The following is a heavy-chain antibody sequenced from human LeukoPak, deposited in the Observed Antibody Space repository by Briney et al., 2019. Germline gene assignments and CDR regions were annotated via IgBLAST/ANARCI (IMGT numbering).Heavy chain of an antibody. D-gene: IGHD3-10*02. CDR1: GFTFSRYW. Sequence: GGSLRLSCAASGFTFSRYWMSWVRQAPGKGLEWVANIKYDGSEKNYVDFVKGRFTISRDNAKNSLYLQMNSLRAEDTAVYYCAEHGITMIGGVWGKGTTVTISS. J-gene: IGHJ6*04. CDR3: AEHGITMIGGV. V-gene: IGHV3-7*01. CDR2: IKYDGSEK.